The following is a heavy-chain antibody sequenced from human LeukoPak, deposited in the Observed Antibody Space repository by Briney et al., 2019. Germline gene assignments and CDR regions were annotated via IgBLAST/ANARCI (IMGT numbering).Heavy chain of an antibody. CDR1: GFTFSSYW. V-gene: IGHV3-7*01. D-gene: IGHD2-21*01. J-gene: IGHJ6*02. CDR3: ARERFLRAYYYYGMDV. Sequence: PGGSQRLSCAASGFTFSSYWMSWVRQAPGKGLEWVANIKQDGSEKYYVDSVKGRFTISRDNAKNSLYLQMNSLRAEDTAVYYCARERFLRAYYYYGMDVWGQGTTVTVSS. CDR2: IKQDGSEK.